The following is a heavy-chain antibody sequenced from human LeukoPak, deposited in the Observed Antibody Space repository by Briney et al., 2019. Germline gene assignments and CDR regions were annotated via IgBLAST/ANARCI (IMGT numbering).Heavy chain of an antibody. D-gene: IGHD3-10*01. Sequence: GGSLRLSCAASGFTFSSYTMRWVRQAPGKGLEWVSAISGSGGSTYYTDSVKGRFTISRENSKNTLYLQMNSLRADDTALYYCAKGLLLWFGEPGGFGYWGQGTLVTVSS. CDR2: ISGSGGST. CDR3: AKGLLLWFGEPGGFGY. CDR1: GFTFSSYT. J-gene: IGHJ4*02. V-gene: IGHV3-23*01.